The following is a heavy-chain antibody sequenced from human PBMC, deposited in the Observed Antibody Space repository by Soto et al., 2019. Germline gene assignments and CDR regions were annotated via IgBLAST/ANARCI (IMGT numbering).Heavy chain of an antibody. Sequence: QVQLVQSGAEVKKPGSSVKVSCKASGGTFSSYAISWVRQAPGQGLEWMGGIIPIFGTANYAQKFQGRVTITAGESTSTAYMELSSLRSEDTAVYYCASDTMIVVVITHYYYGMDVWGQGTTVTVSS. J-gene: IGHJ6*02. V-gene: IGHV1-69*01. CDR1: GGTFSSYA. D-gene: IGHD3-22*01. CDR2: IIPIFGTA. CDR3: ASDTMIVVVITHYYYGMDV.